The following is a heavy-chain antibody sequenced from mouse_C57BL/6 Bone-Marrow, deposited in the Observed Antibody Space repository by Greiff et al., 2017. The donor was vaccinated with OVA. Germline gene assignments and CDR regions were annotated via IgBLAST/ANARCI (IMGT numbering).Heavy chain of an antibody. J-gene: IGHJ3*01. CDR1: GYSITSGYY. CDR2: ISYDGSN. Sequence: EVQLVESGPGLVKPSQSLSLTCSVTGYSITSGYYWNWIRQFPGNKPEWMGYISYDGSNNYNPSLKNRISITRDTSKNQFFLKLNSVTTEDTATYYCARRAYWGQGTVVTVSA. CDR3: ARRAY. V-gene: IGHV3-6*01.